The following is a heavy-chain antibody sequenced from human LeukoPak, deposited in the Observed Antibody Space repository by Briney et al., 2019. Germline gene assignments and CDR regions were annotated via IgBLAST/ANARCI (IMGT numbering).Heavy chain of an antibody. V-gene: IGHV1-69*01. CDR2: IIPIFGTA. Sequence: SVKVSCKASGGTFSSYAISWVRQAPGQGLEWMGGIIPIFGTANYAQKFQGRVTITADESTSTAYMELSSLRSEDTAVYYCARDGWLRFDYYYYYMDVWGKGTTVTVSS. D-gene: IGHD5-12*01. J-gene: IGHJ6*03. CDR3: ARDGWLRFDYYYYYMDV. CDR1: GGTFSSYA.